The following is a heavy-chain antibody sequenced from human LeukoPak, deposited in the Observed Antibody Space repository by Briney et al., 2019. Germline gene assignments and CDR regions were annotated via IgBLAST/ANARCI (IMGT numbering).Heavy chain of an antibody. CDR1: GFNFCNYN. CDR3: ASYSGNYRDH. Sequence: GSLRLSCVVSGFNFCNYNLNWVRQAPGKGLEWVSSITSGGYIFSADSVKGRFTISRDNTKNSLYLQMSSLRAEDTAVYYCASYSGNYRDHWGQGTLVTVSS. CDR2: ITSGGYI. D-gene: IGHD1-26*01. V-gene: IGHV3-21*01. J-gene: IGHJ4*02.